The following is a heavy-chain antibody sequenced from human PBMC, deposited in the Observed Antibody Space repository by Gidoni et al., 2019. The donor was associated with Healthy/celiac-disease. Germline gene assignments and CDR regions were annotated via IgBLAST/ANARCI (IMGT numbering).Heavy chain of an antibody. D-gene: IGHD3-22*01. CDR2: MSWNSGSI. Sequence: EVQLVESGGGLVQPGRSLRLSCAASGFTFDDYAMHWVRQASGKGLEWVSGMSWNSGSIGYADSVKGRFTISRDNAKNSLYLQMNSLRAEDTALYYCAKEYYYDSSGWGYFDYWGQGTLVTVSS. V-gene: IGHV3-9*01. CDR1: GFTFDDYA. J-gene: IGHJ4*02. CDR3: AKEYYYDSSGWGYFDY.